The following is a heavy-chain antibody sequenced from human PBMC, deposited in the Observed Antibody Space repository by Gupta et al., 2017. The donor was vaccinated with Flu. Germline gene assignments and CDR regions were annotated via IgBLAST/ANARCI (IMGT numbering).Heavy chain of an antibody. J-gene: IGHJ4*01. D-gene: IGHD2-2*02. CDR1: GGSFSGYY. CDR3: ARAFRSSSTSCYKCPQQYYFDY. V-gene: IGHV4-34*01. CDR2: INHSGST. Sequence: QVQLQQWGAGLLKPSETLSLTCAVYGGSFSGYYWSWIRQPPGKGLEWIGEINHSGSTNYNPSLKSRVTISVDTSKNQFSLKLSSVTAADTAVYYCARAFRSSSTSCYKCPQQYYFDYWGHGTLVTGSS.